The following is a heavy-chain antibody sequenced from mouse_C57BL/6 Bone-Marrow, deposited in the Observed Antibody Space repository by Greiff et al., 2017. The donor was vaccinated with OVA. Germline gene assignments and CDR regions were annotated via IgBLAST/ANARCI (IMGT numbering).Heavy chain of an antibody. V-gene: IGHV1-59*01. Sequence: QVQLQQPGAELVRPGPSVKLSCKASGYTFTSYWMHWVKQRPGQGLEWIGVIDPSDSSPNYNQKFKGKATLTVDTASSTADMQLSSLTAEDAAVYYCAQRGFAYWGQGTLVTGSA. CDR3: AQRGFAY. CDR1: GYTFTSYW. J-gene: IGHJ3*01. CDR2: IDPSDSSP.